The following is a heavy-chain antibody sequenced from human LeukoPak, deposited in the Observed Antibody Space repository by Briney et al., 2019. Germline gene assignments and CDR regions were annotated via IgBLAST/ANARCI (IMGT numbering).Heavy chain of an antibody. J-gene: IGHJ4*02. CDR3: ARGRDGYNPYYFDY. D-gene: IGHD5-24*01. Sequence: SETLSLTCAVYGGSFSGYYWSWIRHPPGKGLEWIGEINHSGSTNYNPSLKSRVTISVDTSKNQFSLKLSSVTAADTAVYYCARGRDGYNPYYFDYWGQGTLVTVSS. V-gene: IGHV4-34*01. CDR1: GGSFSGYY. CDR2: INHSGST.